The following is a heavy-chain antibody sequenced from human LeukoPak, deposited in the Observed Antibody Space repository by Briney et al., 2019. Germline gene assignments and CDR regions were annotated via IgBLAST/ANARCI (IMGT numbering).Heavy chain of an antibody. J-gene: IGHJ4*02. CDR2: IYYSGST. Sequence: SETLSLTCTVSGGSISSYYWSWIRQPPGKGLEWIGSIYYSGSTYYNPSLKSRVTISVDTSKNQFSLKLSSVTAADTAVYYCASITIFGVVKVDYWGQGTLVTVSS. V-gene: IGHV4-39*01. CDR3: ASITIFGVVKVDY. CDR1: GGSISSYY. D-gene: IGHD3-3*01.